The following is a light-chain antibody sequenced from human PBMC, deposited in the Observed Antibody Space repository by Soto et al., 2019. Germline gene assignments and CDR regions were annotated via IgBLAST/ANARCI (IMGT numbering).Light chain of an antibody. CDR1: SSDVGGYNY. J-gene: IGLJ2*01. Sequence: QSALTQPASVSGSPGQSITISCTGTSSDVGGYNYVSWYQQHPGKAPKLMIYDVSNRPSGVSNRFSGSKSGNTASLTISGLQAEDGADYYCSSYTSGSSLEVFGGGTKVTVL. CDR3: SSYTSGSSLEV. CDR2: DVS. V-gene: IGLV2-14*01.